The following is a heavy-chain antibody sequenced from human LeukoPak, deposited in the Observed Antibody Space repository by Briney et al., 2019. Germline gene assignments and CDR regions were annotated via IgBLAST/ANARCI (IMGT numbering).Heavy chain of an antibody. V-gene: IGHV3-30-3*01. D-gene: IGHD6-13*01. CDR3: ARGAGYSSSSDWFDP. CDR1: GFTVSSNY. CDR2: ISYDGSNK. J-gene: IGHJ5*02. Sequence: GGSLRLSCAASGFTVSSNYMSWVRQAPGKGLEWVAVISYDGSNKYYADSVKGRFTISRDNSKNTLYLQMNSLRAEDTAVYYCARGAGYSSSSDWFDPWGQGTLVTVSS.